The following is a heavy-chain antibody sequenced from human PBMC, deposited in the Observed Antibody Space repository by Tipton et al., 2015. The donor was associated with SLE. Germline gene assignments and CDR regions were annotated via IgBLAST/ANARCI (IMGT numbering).Heavy chain of an antibody. CDR2: IYYSGNT. CDR3: ARDISSWFDAFDI. Sequence: TLSLTCTVSGDSTSVHYWSWIRQSPGKGLEWIGYIYYSGNTNYNPSLKSRVRMSVDTSKNQISLKLNSVIAADTAVYYCARDISSWFDAFDIWGQGTMVTVSS. V-gene: IGHV4-59*11. D-gene: IGHD6-13*01. CDR1: GDSTSVHY. J-gene: IGHJ3*02.